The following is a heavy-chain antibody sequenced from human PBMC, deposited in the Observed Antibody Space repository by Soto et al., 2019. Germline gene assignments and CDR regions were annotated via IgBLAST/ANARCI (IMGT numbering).Heavy chain of an antibody. CDR3: ARDAIKGYSSSFYGMDV. J-gene: IGHJ6*02. D-gene: IGHD6-13*01. CDR2: IYYSGST. V-gene: IGHV4-31*03. CDR1: GGSISSGGYY. Sequence: PSETLSLTCTVSGGSISSGGYYWSWIRQHPGKGLEWIGYIYYSGSTYYNPSLKSRVTISVDTSKNQFSLKLSSVTAADTAVYYCARDAIKGYSSSFYGMDVWGQGTTVTVSS.